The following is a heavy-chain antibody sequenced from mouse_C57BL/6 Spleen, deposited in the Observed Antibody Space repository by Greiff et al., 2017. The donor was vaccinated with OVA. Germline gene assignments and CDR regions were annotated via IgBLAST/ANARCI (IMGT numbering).Heavy chain of an antibody. D-gene: IGHD2-2*01. Sequence: VKLMESGPGLVAPSQSLSITCTVSGFSLTSYAISWVRQPPGKGLEWLGVIWNGGGTNYNSALKSRLSISKDNSKSQVFLKMNSLQTDDTARYYCARDGYDREAWFAYWGQGTLVTVSA. CDR2: IWNGGGT. CDR3: ARDGYDREAWFAY. V-gene: IGHV2-9-1*01. J-gene: IGHJ3*01. CDR1: GFSLTSYA.